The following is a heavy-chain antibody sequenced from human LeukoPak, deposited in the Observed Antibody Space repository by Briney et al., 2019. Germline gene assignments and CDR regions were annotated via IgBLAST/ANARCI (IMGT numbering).Heavy chain of an antibody. D-gene: IGHD4-17*01. V-gene: IGHV3-53*01. Sequence: PGGSLRLSCTLSGLTVNDNYMSWVRQAPGKGLEWVSLIFPDGQTYYADFVQGRFSISRDVSRNTLFLDMSSLRAEDTAVFFCARANPVYGDFDYWGQGTLVTVSS. CDR1: GLTVNDNY. J-gene: IGHJ4*02. CDR2: IFPDGQT. CDR3: ARANPVYGDFDY.